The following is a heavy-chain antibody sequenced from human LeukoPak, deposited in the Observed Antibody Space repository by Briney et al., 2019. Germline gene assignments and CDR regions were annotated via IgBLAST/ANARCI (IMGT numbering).Heavy chain of an antibody. V-gene: IGHV3-33*01. D-gene: IGHD4-23*01. J-gene: IGHJ3*02. CDR1: GFTFSNYA. Sequence: GGSLRLSCAASGFTFSNYAMHWVRQPPGKGLEWVAIIWYDGSYKYYADSVKGRYTVSRDNSKNTLYLQVNSLTAEDTAVYYCARGNSDAFDIWGQGTMVTVSS. CDR3: ARGNSDAFDI. CDR2: IWYDGSYK.